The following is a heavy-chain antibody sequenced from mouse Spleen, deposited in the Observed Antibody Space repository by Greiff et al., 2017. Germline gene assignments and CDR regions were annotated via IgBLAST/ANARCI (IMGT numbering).Heavy chain of an antibody. J-gene: IGHJ4*01. CDR1: GYTFTSYW. CDR2: IDPSDSET. Sequence: QVQLQQPGAELVRPGSSVKLSCKASGYTFTSYWMHWVKQRPIQGLEWIGNIDPSDSETHYNQKFKDKATLTVDKSSSTAYMQLSSLTSEDSAVYYCAREGRYDPGYAMDYWGQGTSVTVSS. D-gene: IGHD2-14*01. CDR3: AREGRYDPGYAMDY. V-gene: IGHV1-52*01.